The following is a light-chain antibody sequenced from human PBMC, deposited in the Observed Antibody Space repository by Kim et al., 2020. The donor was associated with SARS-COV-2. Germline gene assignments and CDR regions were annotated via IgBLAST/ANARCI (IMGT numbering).Light chain of an antibody. Sequence: YPGERGTLSGRATQRISSTYLAWYQQKPGQAPRRLIYGTSNRATGIPDRFSGSGSGTDFTLTINRMEPEDVAVYYCQQYGTSPLTFGGGTKVEI. CDR2: GTS. V-gene: IGKV3-20*01. CDR3: QQYGTSPLT. J-gene: IGKJ4*01. CDR1: QRISSTY.